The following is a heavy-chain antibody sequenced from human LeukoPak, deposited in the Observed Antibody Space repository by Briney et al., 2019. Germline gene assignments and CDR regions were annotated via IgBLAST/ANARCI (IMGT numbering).Heavy chain of an antibody. CDR3: ATQNSRGSYYDGS. CDR2: FDPEDGET. J-gene: IGHJ5*02. V-gene: IGHV1-24*01. CDR1: GYTLTELS. D-gene: IGHD1-26*01. Sequence: EASVKVSCKVSGYTLTELSMHWVRQAPGKGLEWTGGFDPEDGETIYAQKFQGRVTMTEDTSTDTAYMELSSLRSEDTAVYYCATQNSRGSYYDGSWGQGTLVTVSS.